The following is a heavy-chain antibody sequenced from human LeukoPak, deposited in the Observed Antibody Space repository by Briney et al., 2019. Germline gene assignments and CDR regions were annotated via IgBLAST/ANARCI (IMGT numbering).Heavy chain of an antibody. Sequence: GGSLRLSCAASGFSSADACMSSVRQAPGKGLEWVGRIISKTDGGTTDYAAPVKGRFTISRDDSKNTLYLHMNSLKTEDKAVYFCTRSDAYDNWGQGTMVTVS. V-gene: IGHV3-15*01. CDR2: IISKTDGGTT. D-gene: IGHD5-24*01. CDR3: TRSDAYDN. CDR1: GFSSADAC. J-gene: IGHJ3*02.